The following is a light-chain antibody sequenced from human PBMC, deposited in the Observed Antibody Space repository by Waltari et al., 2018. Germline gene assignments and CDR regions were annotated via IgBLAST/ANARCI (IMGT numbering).Light chain of an antibody. V-gene: IGKV3-20*01. J-gene: IGKJ1*01. CDR3: QQYGSSPQA. Sequence: EIVLTQSPGTLSLSPGETAALSRRASQSVSSNFLAWYQQKPGQAPRLLIFGASNRATGIPDRFSGSGSETDFTLTVSRLEPEDFAVYYCQQYGSSPQAFGQGTKVEI. CDR2: GAS. CDR1: QSVSSNF.